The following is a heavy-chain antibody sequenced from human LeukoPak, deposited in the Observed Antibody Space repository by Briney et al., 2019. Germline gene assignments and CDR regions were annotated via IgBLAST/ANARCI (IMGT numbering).Heavy chain of an antibody. V-gene: IGHV4-59*01. CDR3: ARNLGGWFDS. Sequence: SETLSLTCTVSGGSIRNFYWSWIRQPPGRGLEWIGYIYYSGTTKYNPSLKSRVTISVDTSKNQFSLKLNSVTAADTAAYYCARNLGGWFDSWGQGSLVTVSS. CDR2: IYYSGTT. J-gene: IGHJ5*01. CDR1: GGSIRNFY. D-gene: IGHD4-23*01.